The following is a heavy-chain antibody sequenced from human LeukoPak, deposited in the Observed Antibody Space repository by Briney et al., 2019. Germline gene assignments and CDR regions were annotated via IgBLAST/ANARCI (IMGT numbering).Heavy chain of an antibody. D-gene: IGHD5-18*01. CDR3: ASIRGYSYAWDY. J-gene: IGHJ4*02. CDR1: GDTFTSYY. CDR2: INPSGGST. V-gene: IGHV1-46*01. Sequence: ASVKVSFKASGDTFTSYYMHWVRQAPGQGLEWMGIINPSGGSTSYAQKFQGRVTMTRDTSTSTVYMELSSLRSEDTAVYYCASIRGYSYAWDYWGQGTLVTVSS.